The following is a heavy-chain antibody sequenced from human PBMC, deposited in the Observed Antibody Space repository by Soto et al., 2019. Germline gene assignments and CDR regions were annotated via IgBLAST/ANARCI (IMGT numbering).Heavy chain of an antibody. D-gene: IGHD1-26*01. CDR3: ARGYGELISVVDY. J-gene: IGHJ4*02. V-gene: IGHV3-30-3*01. Sequence: QVQLVESGGGVVQPGRSLRLSCAASGFTFSSYAMHWVRQAPGKGLEWVAVISYDGSNKYYADSVKGRFTISRDNSKNTLYLQMNSLRAEDTAVYYCARGYGELISVVDYWGQGTLVTVSS. CDR2: ISYDGSNK. CDR1: GFTFSSYA.